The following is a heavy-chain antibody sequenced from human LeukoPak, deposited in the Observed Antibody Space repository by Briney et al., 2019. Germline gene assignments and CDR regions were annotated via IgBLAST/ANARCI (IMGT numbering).Heavy chain of an antibody. CDR2: IYYSGST. Sequence: SETLSLTCTVSGGSIRSYYWSWIRQPPGKGLEWIGYIYYSGSTNYNPSLKSRVTISVDTSKNQFSLKLSSVTAADTAVYYCARDRGTWNDDGFDYWGQGTLVTVSS. J-gene: IGHJ4*02. D-gene: IGHD1-1*01. CDR1: GGSIRSYY. CDR3: ARDRGTWNDDGFDY. V-gene: IGHV4-59*01.